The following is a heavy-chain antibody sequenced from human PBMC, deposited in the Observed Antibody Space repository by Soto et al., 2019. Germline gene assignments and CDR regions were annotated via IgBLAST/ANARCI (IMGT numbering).Heavy chain of an antibody. D-gene: IGHD5-12*01. CDR1: GDTFNDYY. CDR2: INPNGGVT. Sequence: QVQLVQSGAEVKKPGASVTVSCRSSGDTFNDYYIHWVRQAPRQGPEGMGWINPNGGVTKYAQKFQGGVRMTRDTSIRTVYMQLSRLRSDDTAVYYCARESGGATATLDYYYFYMDVWGTGTTVTVSS. CDR3: ARESGGATATLDYYYFYMDV. J-gene: IGHJ6*03. V-gene: IGHV1-2*02.